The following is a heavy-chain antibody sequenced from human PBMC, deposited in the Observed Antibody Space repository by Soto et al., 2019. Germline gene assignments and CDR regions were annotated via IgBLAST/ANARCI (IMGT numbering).Heavy chain of an antibody. CDR3: AKVPSIAAAALRH. Sequence: GGSLRLSCAASGFTFSSYGMHWVRQAPGKGLEWVAVISYDGSNKYYADSVKGRFTISRDNSKNTLYLQMNSLRAEDTAVYYCAKVPSIAAAALRHWGQGTLVTVYS. CDR1: GFTFSSYG. J-gene: IGHJ4*02. V-gene: IGHV3-30*18. CDR2: ISYDGSNK. D-gene: IGHD6-13*01.